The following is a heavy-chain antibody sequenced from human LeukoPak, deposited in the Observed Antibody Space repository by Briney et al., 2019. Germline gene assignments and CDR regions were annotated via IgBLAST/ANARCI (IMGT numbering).Heavy chain of an antibody. Sequence: PSETLTLTCTVSGGSVSSYYWSWIRQPPGKGLEWIAYIYYSGSTNHNPSLKGRVTISVDTSKNQFSLKLSSVTAADTAVYYCARTDSSGWYVFDYWGQGTLVTVSS. CDR2: IYYSGST. V-gene: IGHV4-59*02. J-gene: IGHJ4*02. CDR1: GGSVSSYY. D-gene: IGHD6-19*01. CDR3: ARTDSSGWYVFDY.